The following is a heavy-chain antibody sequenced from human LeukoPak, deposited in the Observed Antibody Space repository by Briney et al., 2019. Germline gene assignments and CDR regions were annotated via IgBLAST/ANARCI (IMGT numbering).Heavy chain of an antibody. V-gene: IGHV1-69*01. Sequence: SVKVSCKASGGTFISYAISWVRQAPGQGLEWMGGVIPIFGTANDAQKFRGSVTITADESTSPAYMELRSLRSEDTAVYYCARLIDSSTSDNWFDPWGQGTLVTVSS. CDR2: VIPIFGTA. D-gene: IGHD6-13*01. J-gene: IGHJ5*02. CDR1: GGTFISYA. CDR3: ARLIDSSTSDNWFDP.